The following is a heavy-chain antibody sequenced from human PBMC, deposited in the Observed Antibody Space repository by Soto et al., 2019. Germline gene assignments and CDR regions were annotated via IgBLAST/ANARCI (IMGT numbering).Heavy chain of an antibody. CDR3: ATGRISYYGSGSYGLFDY. CDR1: GYTLTELS. V-gene: IGHV1-24*01. D-gene: IGHD3-10*01. CDR2: FDPEDGET. Sequence: ASVKVSCKVSGYTLTELSMHWVRQAPGKGLEWMGGFDPEDGETIYAQKFQGRVTMTEDTSTDTAYMELSSLRSEDTAVYYCATGRISYYGSGSYGLFDYWGQGTLVTVSS. J-gene: IGHJ4*02.